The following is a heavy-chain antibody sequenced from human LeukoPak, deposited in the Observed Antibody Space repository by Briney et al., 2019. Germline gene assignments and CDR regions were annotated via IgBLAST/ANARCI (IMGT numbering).Heavy chain of an antibody. CDR3: ATRLHYYYDTSPSFFDI. J-gene: IGHJ3*02. Sequence: SETLSLTCTVSGYSINSGHYWGWIRQPPGKGLEWIGSIFHSGNTYSNPSLKSRVTISVDTSKNQFSLKLTSVTAADTAVYYCATRLHYYYDTSPSFFDIWGQGTMVTVSS. V-gene: IGHV4-38-2*02. CDR2: IFHSGNT. CDR1: GYSINSGHY. D-gene: IGHD3-22*01.